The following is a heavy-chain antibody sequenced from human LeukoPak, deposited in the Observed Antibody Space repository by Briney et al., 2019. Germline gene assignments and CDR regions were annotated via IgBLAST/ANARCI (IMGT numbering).Heavy chain of an antibody. CDR3: ARHVVVPAATGPYGMDV. CDR2: INIDGRST. V-gene: IGHV3-74*01. D-gene: IGHD2-2*01. J-gene: IGHJ6*04. Sequence: GGSLRLSRAASVFTFCSYWMHCVREAPGKGLVSVSRINIDGRSTRYAESAKGRFTISRDNAKNTLYLQMTGVRAEDTAVYYCARHVVVPAATGPYGMDVGSKGTTVTVS. CDR1: VFTFCSYW.